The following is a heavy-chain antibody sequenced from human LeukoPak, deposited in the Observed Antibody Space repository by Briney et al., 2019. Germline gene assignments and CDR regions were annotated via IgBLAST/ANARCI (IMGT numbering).Heavy chain of an antibody. D-gene: IGHD3-3*01. V-gene: IGHV3-48*03. CDR1: GFTFSSYE. Sequence: PGGSLRLSCAASGFTFSSYEVNWVRQAPGKGLEWVSYISSSGSTIYYADSVKGRFTISRDNAKNSLYLQMNSLRAEDTAVYYCACESGYDHYGMDVWGKGTTVTVSS. CDR3: ACESGYDHYGMDV. CDR2: ISSSGSTI. J-gene: IGHJ6*04.